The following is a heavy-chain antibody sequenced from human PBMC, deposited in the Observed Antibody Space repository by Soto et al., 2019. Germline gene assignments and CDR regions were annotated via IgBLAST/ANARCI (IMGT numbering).Heavy chain of an antibody. Sequence: GGSLDISGQPSAYSFSTLWLAWLRPLHRESLEWLANRYPHDSDGGYRPSFLGQVTISADKSIKTTYLQWSSLKASDTAIYFCASSVLAPSTMNYVDLCGQGTLVTVSS. CDR3: ASSVLAPSTMNYVDL. CDR1: AYSFSTLW. V-gene: IGHV5-51*01. D-gene: IGHD2-8*01. CDR2: RYPHDSDG. J-gene: IGHJ4*02.